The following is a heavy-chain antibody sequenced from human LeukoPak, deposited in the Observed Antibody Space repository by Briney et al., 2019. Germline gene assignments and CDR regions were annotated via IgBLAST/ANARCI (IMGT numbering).Heavy chain of an antibody. CDR1: GFSFSTFA. V-gene: IGHV3-23*01. CDR3: AKPSARGYSSGWYFPDY. J-gene: IGHJ4*02. Sequence: GGSLRLSCAASGFSFSTFAMSWVRQAPGKGLEWVSGFTGSGGRTFYADSVKGRFTISKDNSRNTLYLQMNSLTADGTAVYYCAKPSARGYSSGWYFPDYWGQGILVTVSS. D-gene: IGHD6-19*01. CDR2: FTGSGGRT.